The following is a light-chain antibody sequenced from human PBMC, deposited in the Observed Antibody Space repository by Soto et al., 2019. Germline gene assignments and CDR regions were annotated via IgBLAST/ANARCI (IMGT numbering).Light chain of an antibody. CDR3: QQYDNLHLT. Sequence: DIQMTQSPSSLSASVGDRVTITCQASQDISNYLNWYQQKPGTAPKLLIYDASNLATGVPSRFSGSGSGTDFTFTISSLQPEDIATYYCQQYDNLHLTFGGGTKVEIK. V-gene: IGKV1-33*01. CDR2: DAS. CDR1: QDISNY. J-gene: IGKJ4*01.